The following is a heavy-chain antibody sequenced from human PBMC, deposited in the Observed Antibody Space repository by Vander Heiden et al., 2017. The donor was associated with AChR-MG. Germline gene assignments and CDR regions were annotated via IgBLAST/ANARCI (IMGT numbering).Heavy chain of an antibody. CDR2: ISYDGSNK. Sequence: QVQLVESGGGVVQPGRSLRLHWAASGFTFSSYGMHWVRRAPGKGLEWVAVISYDGSNKYYADSVKGRFTISRDNSKNTLYLQMNSLRAEDTAVYYCAKGHEVEMATIRYWGQGTLVTVSS. V-gene: IGHV3-30*18. CDR1: GFTFSSYG. D-gene: IGHD5-12*01. J-gene: IGHJ4*02. CDR3: AKGHEVEMATIRY.